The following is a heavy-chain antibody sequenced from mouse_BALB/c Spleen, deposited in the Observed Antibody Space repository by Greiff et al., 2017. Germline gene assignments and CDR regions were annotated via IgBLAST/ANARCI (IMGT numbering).Heavy chain of an antibody. Sequence: VQLQQSGAELMKPGASVKISCKATGYTFSSYWIEWVKQRPGHGLEWIGEILPGSGSTNYNEKFKGKATFTADTSSNTAYMQLSSLTSEDSAVYYGARRNWDGGWFAYWGQGTLVTVSA. CDR1: GYTFSSYW. D-gene: IGHD4-1*01. J-gene: IGHJ3*01. CDR2: ILPGSGST. V-gene: IGHV1-9*01. CDR3: ARRNWDGGWFAY.